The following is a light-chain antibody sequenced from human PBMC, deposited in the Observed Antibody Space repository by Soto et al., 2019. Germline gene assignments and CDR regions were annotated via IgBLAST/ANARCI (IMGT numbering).Light chain of an antibody. CDR1: QRVGSD. Sequence: IVVTQSPATLSVSPGERATLSWKASQRVGSDLAWYQQKPGQAPRLLIYDASSRATGIPDRVSGGWSGTDFTRTISRLEPEDVAVYYCQQFSSYPRTFGGGTKVDIK. J-gene: IGKJ4*02. CDR2: DAS. V-gene: IGKV3-20*01. CDR3: QQFSSYPRT.